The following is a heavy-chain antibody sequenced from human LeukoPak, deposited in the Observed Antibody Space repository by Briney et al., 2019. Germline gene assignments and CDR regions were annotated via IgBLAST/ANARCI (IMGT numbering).Heavy chain of an antibody. J-gene: IGHJ4*02. CDR3: ARAKYSSRRDRGSFDY. D-gene: IGHD6-6*01. CDR1: GYTFTGYY. V-gene: IGHV1-2*02. Sequence: GASVKVSCKASGYTFTGYYMHWVRQAPGQGLEWMGWINPNSGGTNYAQKFQGRVTMTRDTSISTAYMELSRLRSDDTAVYYCARAKYSSRRDRGSFDYWGQGTLVTVSS. CDR2: INPNSGGT.